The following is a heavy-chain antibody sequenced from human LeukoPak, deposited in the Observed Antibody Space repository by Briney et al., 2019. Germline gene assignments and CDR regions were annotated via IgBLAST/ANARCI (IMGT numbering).Heavy chain of an antibody. CDR2: INHSGST. CDR1: GGSFSGYY. V-gene: IGHV4-34*01. D-gene: IGHD3-3*01. CDR3: ARGQGYYDFWTGSTAEYYFDY. Sequence: KASETLSLTCAVYGGSFSGYYWSWIRQPPGKGLEWIGEINHSGSTNYNPSLKSRVTISVDTSKNQFSLKLSSVTAAATAVYYCARGQGYYDFWTGSTAEYYFDYWGQGTLVTVSS. J-gene: IGHJ4*02.